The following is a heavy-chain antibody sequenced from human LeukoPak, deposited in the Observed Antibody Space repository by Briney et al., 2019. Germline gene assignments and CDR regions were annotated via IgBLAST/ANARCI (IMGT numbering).Heavy chain of an antibody. V-gene: IGHV3-21*04. Sequence: GGSLRLSCAASGFTFSSYSMNWVRQAPGKGLEWVSSITSSSSYIYYADSVKGRFTISRDNSKNTLYLQMNSLRAEDTAVYYCAKGTNYYDSSGYNDYWGQGTLVTVSS. CDR3: AKGTNYYDSSGYNDY. CDR2: ITSSSSYI. D-gene: IGHD3-22*01. J-gene: IGHJ4*02. CDR1: GFTFSSYS.